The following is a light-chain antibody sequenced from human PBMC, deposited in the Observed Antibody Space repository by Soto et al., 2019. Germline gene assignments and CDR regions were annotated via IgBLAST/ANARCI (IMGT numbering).Light chain of an antibody. CDR3: AAWDNSLSGLV. J-gene: IGLJ3*02. CDR1: SSNIGSNS. CDR2: RNH. V-gene: IGLV1-47*01. Sequence: QAVVTQPPSASGTPGQRVTISCSGSSSNIGSNSVYWYQQLPGTAPKLLICRNHQRPSGVPDRFSDSKSGTSASLAISGLRSEDEADYYCAAWDNSLSGLVFGGGTQLTVL.